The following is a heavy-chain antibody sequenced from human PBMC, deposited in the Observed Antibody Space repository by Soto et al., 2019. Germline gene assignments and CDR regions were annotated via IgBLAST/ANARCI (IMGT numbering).Heavy chain of an antibody. CDR3: ARDGVLLWFGELLSLRYYGMDV. J-gene: IGHJ6*02. D-gene: IGHD3-10*01. V-gene: IGHV1-18*01. Sequence: ASVKVSCKASVYTFTSYGISWVRQAPGQGLEWMGWISAYNGNTNYAQKLQGRVTMTTDTSTSTAYMELRSLRSDDTAVYYCARDGVLLWFGELLSLRYYGMDVWGQGTTVTVSS. CDR1: VYTFTSYG. CDR2: ISAYNGNT.